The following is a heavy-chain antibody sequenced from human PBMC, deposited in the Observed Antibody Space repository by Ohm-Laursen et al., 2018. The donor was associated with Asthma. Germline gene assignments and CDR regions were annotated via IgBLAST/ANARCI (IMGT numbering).Heavy chain of an antibody. J-gene: IGHJ4*02. CDR1: GYTFTSYY. CDR2: INPSGGST. CDR3: AKDWGGFRSFDS. D-gene: IGHD2-21*01. Sequence: ASVKVSCKSSGYTFTSYYMHWVRQAPGQGLEWMGIINPSGGSTSYAQKFQGRVTMTRDTSTSTVYMELSSLRSEDTAVYYCAKDWGGFRSFDSWGQGTLVTVSS. V-gene: IGHV1-46*01.